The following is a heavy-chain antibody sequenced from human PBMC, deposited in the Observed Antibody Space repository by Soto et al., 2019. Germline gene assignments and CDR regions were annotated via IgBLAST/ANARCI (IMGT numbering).Heavy chain of an antibody. CDR1: GFSLSTSGMC. Sequence: VSGPTLVNPTQTLTLTCTFSGFSLSTSGMCVSWIRQPPGKALEWLARIDWDDDKYYSTSLKTRLTISKDTSKNQVVLTMTNMDPVDTATYYCARGMGGSGDKGPYYYYYYYMDVWGKGTTVTVSS. V-gene: IGHV2-70*11. J-gene: IGHJ6*03. CDR3: ARGMGGSGDKGPYYYYYYYMDV. D-gene: IGHD3-10*01. CDR2: IDWDDDK.